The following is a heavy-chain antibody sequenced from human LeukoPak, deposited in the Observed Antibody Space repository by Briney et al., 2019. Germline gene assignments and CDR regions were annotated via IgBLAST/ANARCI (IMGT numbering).Heavy chain of an antibody. Sequence: GGSLRLSCAASGFSFNSYAMNWVRQAPGKGLEWVSVISSTGATTYYAASVKGRFTISRDNSKSTLYLQMDALRADDTAVYNCARSLNGFYRGLDFWGQGTLVTVSS. CDR1: GFSFNSYA. CDR3: ARSLNGFYRGLDF. D-gene: IGHD3-22*01. V-gene: IGHV3-23*01. J-gene: IGHJ4*02. CDR2: ISSTGATT.